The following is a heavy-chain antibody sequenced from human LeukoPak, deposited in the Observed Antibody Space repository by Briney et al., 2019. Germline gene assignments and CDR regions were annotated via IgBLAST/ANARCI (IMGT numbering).Heavy chain of an antibody. D-gene: IGHD2-15*01. V-gene: IGHV3-23*01. CDR3: ARKTASGGQGDY. Sequence: GGSLRLSCAASGFTFSNYGLSWVRQAPGKGREGVSGITGSGGSTYYADSVKGRFTISRDNSKNTLYLQINSLRAEDTAVYYCARKTASGGQGDYWGPGTLVTVSS. CDR1: GFTFSNYG. CDR2: ITGSGGST. J-gene: IGHJ4*02.